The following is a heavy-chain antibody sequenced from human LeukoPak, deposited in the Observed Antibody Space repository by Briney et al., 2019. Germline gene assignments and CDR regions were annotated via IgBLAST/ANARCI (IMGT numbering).Heavy chain of an antibody. CDR2: ISGSGGST. V-gene: IGHV3-23*01. CDR3: AKDSGGRYSSGWFPGDYFDY. D-gene: IGHD6-19*01. Sequence: PGGSLRLSCAASGFTFSSYAMSWVRQAPGKGLEWVSAISGSGGSTYYADSVKGRFTISRDNSKNTLYLQMNSLRAEDTAVYYCAKDSGGRYSSGWFPGDYFDYWGQGTLVTVSS. J-gene: IGHJ4*02. CDR1: GFTFSSYA.